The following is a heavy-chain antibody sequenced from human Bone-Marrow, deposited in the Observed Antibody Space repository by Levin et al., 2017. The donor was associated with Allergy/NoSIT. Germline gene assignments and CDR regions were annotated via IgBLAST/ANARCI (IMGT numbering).Heavy chain of an antibody. CDR3: ARDLGYAYGLLGY. Sequence: SVKVSCKTSGGSFSDYTFSWVRQAPGEGLEWMGRIIPITDATTYAQKFQGRVTITADESTRTTYMELSSLTSEDTAVYYCARDLGYAYGLLGYGGQGTLVSVSS. J-gene: IGHJ4*02. CDR1: GGSFSDYT. V-gene: IGHV1-69*08. D-gene: IGHD5-18*01. CDR2: IIPITDAT.